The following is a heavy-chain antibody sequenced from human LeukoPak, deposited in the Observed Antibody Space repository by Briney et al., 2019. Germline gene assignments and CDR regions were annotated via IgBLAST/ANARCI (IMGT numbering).Heavy chain of an antibody. D-gene: IGHD5-12*01. V-gene: IGHV3-74*01. J-gene: IGHJ4*02. CDR3: ATDWVVATPELGY. CDR2: INSDGTTT. Sequence: GGSLRLSCAASGFTFSNSWMHWVRQVPGKGLVWVSHINSDGTTTTYADSVKGRFTISRDNSKNTLYLQMNSLRAEDTAVYYCATDWVVATPELGYWGQGTLVTASS. CDR1: GFTFSNSW.